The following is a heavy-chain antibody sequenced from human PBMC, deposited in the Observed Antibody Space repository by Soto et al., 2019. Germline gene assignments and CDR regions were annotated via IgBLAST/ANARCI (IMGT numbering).Heavy chain of an antibody. D-gene: IGHD3-3*01. V-gene: IGHV4-38-2*02. CDR3: ARDGGRYYAMDV. Sequence: LSLTCSVPGYSIGSGYYWAWIRQTPEKGLEWIGNIYHSGRTYYNPSLNSRVTISVDTSKNQFSLKLSSVTAADTAVYYCARDGGRYYAMDVWGQGITVTVSS. CDR2: IYHSGRT. J-gene: IGHJ6*02. CDR1: GYSIGSGYY.